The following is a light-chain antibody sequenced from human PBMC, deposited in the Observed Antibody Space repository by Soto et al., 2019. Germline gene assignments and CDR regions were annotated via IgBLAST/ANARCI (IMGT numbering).Light chain of an antibody. CDR2: DAF. V-gene: IGKV3-11*01. CDR1: QSVSSY. J-gene: IGKJ4*01. CDR3: QQRSSWLPLT. Sequence: EIVLTHSPATLSLSPGERATLSCRASQSVSSYLAWYQQKPGQAPRLLIYDAFNRATGIPARFSGSGSGTDFTLTISSLEPEDFAVYYCQQRSSWLPLTFGGGTKV.